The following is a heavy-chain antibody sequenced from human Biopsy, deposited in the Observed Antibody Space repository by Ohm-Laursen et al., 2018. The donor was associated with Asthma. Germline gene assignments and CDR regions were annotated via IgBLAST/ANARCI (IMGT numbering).Heavy chain of an antibody. CDR2: ITYDGSKT. Sequence: SLRLSCSASGFRFSSYAMHWVRQAPGKGLEWVALITYDGSKTIYGDSVRGRFTVSRDSSTNTLYLQMSSLRPEDTAVYYCAKDVFPGWELRRGPDYWGQGTLVTVSS. D-gene: IGHD1-26*01. CDR1: GFRFSSYA. J-gene: IGHJ4*02. V-gene: IGHV3-30*15. CDR3: AKDVFPGWELRRGPDY.